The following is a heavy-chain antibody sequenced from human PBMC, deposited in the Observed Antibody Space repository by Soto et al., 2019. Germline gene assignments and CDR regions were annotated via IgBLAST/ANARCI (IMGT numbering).Heavy chain of an antibody. CDR1: DNTFTHYG. CDR2: ISGYNGNT. J-gene: IGHJ6*02. V-gene: IGHV1-18*01. Sequence: QVRLVQSGSEVKKLGASVKVSCKSSDNTFTHYGINWVRQAPGQGLEWMGWISGYNGNTKYAQKFQDRVTMTADTSTRTAFMEVRSLTSDDTGVYSCAATGGNYFGLDVWGQGTTVTVSS. CDR3: AATGGNYFGLDV. D-gene: IGHD2-8*02.